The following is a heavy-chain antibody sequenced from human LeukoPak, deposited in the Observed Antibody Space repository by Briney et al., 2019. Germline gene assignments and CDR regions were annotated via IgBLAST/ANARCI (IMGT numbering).Heavy chain of an antibody. V-gene: IGHV3-30*04. CDR2: ISYDGSNK. Sequence: AGGSLRLSCAASGFSFSSYAMHWVRQAPGKGLEWVAVISYDGSNKYYADSVKGRFTISRDNSKNTLYLQMNSLRAEDTAVYYCAKDMRYDILTGPGAFDIWGQGTMVTVSS. D-gene: IGHD3-9*01. J-gene: IGHJ3*02. CDR3: AKDMRYDILTGPGAFDI. CDR1: GFSFSSYA.